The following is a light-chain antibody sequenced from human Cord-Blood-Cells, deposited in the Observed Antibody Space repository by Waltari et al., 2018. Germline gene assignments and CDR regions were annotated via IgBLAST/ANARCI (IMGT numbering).Light chain of an antibody. CDR1: QDISNY. J-gene: IGKJ1*01. V-gene: IGKV1-33*01. CDR3: QQYDNLPWT. CDR2: DAS. Sequence: IKMTQSPSSLSASVGDRVPTTCQASQDISNYLNWYQQKPGKAPKLLIYDASNLETGVPSRFSGSGSGTDFTFTISSLQPEDIATYYCQQYDNLPWTFGQGTKVEIK.